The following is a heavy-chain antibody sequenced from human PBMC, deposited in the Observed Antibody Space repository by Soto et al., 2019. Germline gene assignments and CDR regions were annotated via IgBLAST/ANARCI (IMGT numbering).Heavy chain of an antibody. CDR1: GFTLSNYG. D-gene: IGHD2-2*01. J-gene: IGHJ6*02. CDR2: VSGSGGSV. Sequence: EVQLLESGGDLVQPGGSLTLSCAVAGFTLSNYGMSWVRQAPGKGLEWVSAVSGSGGSVYYADSVRGRFTISRDNSKNTLYLQVNSLRAEDTAIYYCAKGSVVGADYSYGMDVWGQGTTVTVSS. CDR3: AKGSVVGADYSYGMDV. V-gene: IGHV3-23*01.